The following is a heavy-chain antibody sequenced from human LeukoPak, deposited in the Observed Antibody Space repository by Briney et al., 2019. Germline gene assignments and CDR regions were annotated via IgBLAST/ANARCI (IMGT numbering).Heavy chain of an antibody. CDR2: INWNGGST. CDR1: GFKFDDYG. Sequence: PGGSLTLSCAASGFKFDDYGMSWVRQAPGKGLEWVSGINWNGGSTHYADSVKGRFTISRDNAKNSLYLQMNSLRAEDTALYYCARDSSGFPEWGQGTLVTVSS. J-gene: IGHJ4*02. CDR3: ARDSSGFPE. V-gene: IGHV3-20*04. D-gene: IGHD3-22*01.